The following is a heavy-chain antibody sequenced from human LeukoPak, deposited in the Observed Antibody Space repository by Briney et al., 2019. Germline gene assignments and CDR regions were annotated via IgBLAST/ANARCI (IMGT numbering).Heavy chain of an antibody. D-gene: IGHD3-22*01. CDR2: ISSSSSYI. J-gene: IGHJ4*02. V-gene: IGHV3-21*01. Sequence: PGGSLRLSCAASGFTFSSYSMNWVRQAPGKGLEWVSSISSSSSYIYYADSVKGRFTISRDNAKNSLYLQMNSLRAEDTAVYYCARSGNYYDSSGYWRGVDYWGQGTLVTVSS. CDR1: GFTFSSYS. CDR3: ARSGNYYDSSGYWRGVDY.